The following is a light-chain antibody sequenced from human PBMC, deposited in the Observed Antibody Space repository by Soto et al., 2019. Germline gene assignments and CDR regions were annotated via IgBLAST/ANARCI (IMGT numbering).Light chain of an antibody. Sequence: QSALTQPASVSGSPGQSITISCTGASSDIGAYNYVSWYQQHPGKAPKVIIYEVSNRPSGVSNRFSGSKSGNTASLTISGLLTEDEADDYCSSWTSSSTPVVFGGGTKLTVL. CDR1: SSDIGAYNY. V-gene: IGLV2-14*01. CDR3: SSWTSSSTPVV. J-gene: IGLJ2*01. CDR2: EVS.